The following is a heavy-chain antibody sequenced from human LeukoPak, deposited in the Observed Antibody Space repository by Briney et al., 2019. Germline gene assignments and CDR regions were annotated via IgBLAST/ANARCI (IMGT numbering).Heavy chain of an antibody. CDR3: ARFGRKMTAVKRGPNWFDP. CDR1: GGSISSSSYY. J-gene: IGHJ5*02. Sequence: SETLSLTCTVSGGSISSSSYYWGWIRQPPGKGLEWIGSMYYSGSTYYNSSLKSRVTISVDTSKNQFSLKLSSVTAADTAVYYCARFGRKMTAVKRGPNWFDPWGQGTLVTVSS. V-gene: IGHV4-39*07. CDR2: MYYSGST. D-gene: IGHD4-17*01.